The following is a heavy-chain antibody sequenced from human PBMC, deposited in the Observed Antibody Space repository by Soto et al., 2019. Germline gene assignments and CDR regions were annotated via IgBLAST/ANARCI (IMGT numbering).Heavy chain of an antibody. J-gene: IGHJ5*02. CDR1: GACKGSFY. V-gene: IGHV4-4*07. CDR3: AKAAAGSRRSPTCFDP. Sequence: PSQTLSVTCTVSGACKGSFYWSWILQPARKRLEWIGRLFTAGSTNYNPSLKGRVTMSVDTSKNQFSLKLKSVTAADTAVYCCAKAAAGSRRSPTCFDPWRHGTLDTVSS. D-gene: IGHD3-10*01. CDR2: LFTAGST.